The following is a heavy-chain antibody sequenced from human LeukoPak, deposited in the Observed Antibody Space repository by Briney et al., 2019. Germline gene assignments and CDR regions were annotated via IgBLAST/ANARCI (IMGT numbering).Heavy chain of an antibody. CDR2: IYYSGST. CDR1: GGSISSYY. CDR3: ARVPGIAVAGHDAFDI. J-gene: IGHJ3*02. V-gene: IGHV4-59*01. D-gene: IGHD6-19*01. Sequence: PSETLSLTCTVSGGSISSYYWSWIRQPPGKGLEWTGYIYYSGSTNYNPPLKSRVTISVDTSKNQFSLKLSSVTAADTAVYYCARVPGIAVAGHDAFDIWGQGTMVTVSS.